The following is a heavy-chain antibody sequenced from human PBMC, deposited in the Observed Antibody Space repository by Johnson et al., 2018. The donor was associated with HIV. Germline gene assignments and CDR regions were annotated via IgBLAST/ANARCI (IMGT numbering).Heavy chain of an antibody. V-gene: IGHV3-13*01. CDR2: IGTAGDT. D-gene: IGHD1-1*01. Sequence: VTLVESAGGLVKPGGRLRLSEATSRFTLSNYDKQWVRQATGKGLEWVSPIGTAGDTYYTGSVKGRFTISRENAKNSLYLQMNSLRVEDTGVYYCASDILFGTTRFDHDAFDIWGQGTMVTVSS. CDR1: RFTLSNYD. J-gene: IGHJ3*02. CDR3: ASDILFGTTRFDHDAFDI.